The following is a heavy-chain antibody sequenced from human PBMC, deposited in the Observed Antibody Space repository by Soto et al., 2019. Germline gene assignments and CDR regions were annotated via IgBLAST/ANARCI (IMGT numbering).Heavy chain of an antibody. J-gene: IGHJ5*02. CDR3: ARGVGFSDH. CDR1: GGTFNSYT. CDR2: LNPIFGTP. D-gene: IGHD2-2*03. Sequence: QVQLVQSGAEVKKPGSSVKVSCKASGGTFNSYTVTWVRQAPGQGLEWMGGLNPIFGTPNYAQRFQGRVTITADKSTDTAYMELSSLRFEDTAVYYCARGVGFSDHWGQGTLVTVSS. V-gene: IGHV1-69*06.